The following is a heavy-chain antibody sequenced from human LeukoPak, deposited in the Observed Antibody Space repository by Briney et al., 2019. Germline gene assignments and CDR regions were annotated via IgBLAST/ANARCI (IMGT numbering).Heavy chain of an antibody. Sequence: PSETLSLTCTVSGGSISSGSYYWSWIRQPAGKGLEWIGRIYTSGSTNYNPSLKSRVTISVDTSKNQFSLKLSSVAAADTAVYYCARDPDYSTYYYYMDVWGKGTTVTVSS. D-gene: IGHD4-11*01. CDR1: GGSISSGSYY. J-gene: IGHJ6*03. CDR3: ARDPDYSTYYYYMDV. V-gene: IGHV4-61*02. CDR2: IYTSGST.